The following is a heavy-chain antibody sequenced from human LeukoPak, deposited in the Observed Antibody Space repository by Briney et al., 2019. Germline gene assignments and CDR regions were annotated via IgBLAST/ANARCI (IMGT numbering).Heavy chain of an antibody. CDR3: ARFSSSWYYYYYYGMDV. J-gene: IGHJ6*02. Sequence: SETLSLTCTVSGGSISSGGYYWSWIRQHPGKGLEWTGYIYYSGSTYYNPSLKSRVTISVDTSKNQLSLKLSSVTAADTAVYYCARFSSSWYYYYYYGMDVWGQGTTVTVSS. D-gene: IGHD6-13*01. V-gene: IGHV4-31*03. CDR1: GGSISSGGYY. CDR2: IYYSGST.